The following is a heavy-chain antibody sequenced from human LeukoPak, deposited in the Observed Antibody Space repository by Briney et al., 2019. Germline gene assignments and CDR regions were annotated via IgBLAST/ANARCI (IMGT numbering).Heavy chain of an antibody. Sequence: PGGSLRLSCAASGFTFSSYSMNWVRQAPGKGLEWVSSISSSSSYIYYADSVKGRFTISRDNAKNSLYLQMNSLRAEDTAVYYCARDLQGIAAAGPFDYWGQGTLVTVSS. CDR2: ISSSSSYI. CDR1: GFTFSSYS. J-gene: IGHJ4*02. CDR3: ARDLQGIAAAGPFDY. V-gene: IGHV3-21*01. D-gene: IGHD6-13*01.